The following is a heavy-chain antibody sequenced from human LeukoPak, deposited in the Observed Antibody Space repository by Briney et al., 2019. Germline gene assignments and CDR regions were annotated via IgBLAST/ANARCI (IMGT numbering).Heavy chain of an antibody. CDR2: ISSSDRTI. Sequence: GGSLRLSCAASGFTFRDYDMTWIRQAPGKGLEWVSYISSSDRTIYNAESVKGRFTISRDNAKNSLYLQMNSLRAEDTAVYYCARAVRWLVPVFDYWGQGTLVTVSS. CDR3: ARAVRWLVPVFDY. D-gene: IGHD6-19*01. CDR1: GFTFRDYD. V-gene: IGHV3-11*01. J-gene: IGHJ4*02.